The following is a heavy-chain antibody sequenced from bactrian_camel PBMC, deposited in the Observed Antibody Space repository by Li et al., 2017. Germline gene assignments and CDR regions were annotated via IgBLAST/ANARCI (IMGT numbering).Heavy chain of an antibody. CDR2: IDPDGST. J-gene: IGHJ4*01. CDR1: GYTYRRYC. CDR3: GADFLQYCTATRLTY. D-gene: IGHD3*01. V-gene: IGHV3S9*01. Sequence: VQLVESGGGSVQAGGSLRLSCGASGYTYRRYCMGWFRQVPGKEREGVAAIDPDGSTVYADSVKGRFTVSRDGAKGTLYLQMNSLKPEDTAEYYCGADFLQYCTATRLTYWGQGTQVTVS.